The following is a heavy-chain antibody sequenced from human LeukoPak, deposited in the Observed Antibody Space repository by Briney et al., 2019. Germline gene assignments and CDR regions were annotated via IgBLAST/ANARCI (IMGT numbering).Heavy chain of an antibody. J-gene: IGHJ5*02. CDR3: AREDYYDSSAGPTNWFDP. CDR1: GGTFSSYA. D-gene: IGHD3-22*01. Sequence: ASVKVSCKASGGTFSSYAISWVRQAPGQGLEWMGRIIPILGIANYAQKFQSRVTITADKSTSTAYMELSSLRSEDTAVYYCAREDYYDSSAGPTNWFDPWGQGTLVTVSS. V-gene: IGHV1-69*04. CDR2: IIPILGIA.